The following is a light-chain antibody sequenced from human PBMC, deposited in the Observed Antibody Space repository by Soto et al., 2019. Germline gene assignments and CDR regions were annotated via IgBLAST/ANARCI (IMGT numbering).Light chain of an antibody. CDR1: QSISSW. CDR2: KAS. V-gene: IGKV1-5*03. Sequence: DIQMTQSPSTLSASVGDRVTITCRASQSISSWLSSYQQKPGKAPNLLIYKASSLESGVPSRFSGSGSGTELPLTLSSLQPDDFATYFCQQYNSYPLTCGGGPKVEIK. J-gene: IGKJ4*01. CDR3: QQYNSYPLT.